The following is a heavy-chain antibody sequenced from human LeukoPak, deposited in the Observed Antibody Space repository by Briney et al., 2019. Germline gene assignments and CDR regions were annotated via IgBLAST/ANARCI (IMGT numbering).Heavy chain of an antibody. CDR2: IYTSGST. D-gene: IGHD6-13*01. CDR1: GGSISSYY. V-gene: IGHV4-4*07. CDR3: ARDLFRAVAGTGWFDP. J-gene: IGHJ5*02. Sequence: SETLSLTCTVSGGSISSYYWSWIRQPAGKGLEWIGRIYTSGSTNYNPSLKSRVTMSVDTSKNQFSLKLSSVTAADTAVYYCARDLFRAVAGTGWFDPWGQGTLVTVSS.